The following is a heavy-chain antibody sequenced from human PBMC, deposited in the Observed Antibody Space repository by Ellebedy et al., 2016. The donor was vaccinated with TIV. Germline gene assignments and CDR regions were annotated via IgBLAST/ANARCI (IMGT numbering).Heavy chain of an antibody. V-gene: IGHV4-4*02. CDR3: ARTFTERLGGSTTHWVLDY. CDR1: GDSISSSDW. Sequence: SQTLSLTCAVSGDSISSSDWWSWARQSPGQGLEWIGQIYLRGSATYNPSLKSRVTISVDQSKNQLSLKLTSATAADTAVYYCARTFTERLGGSTTHWVLDYWGQGSLVTASS. D-gene: IGHD4-17*01. J-gene: IGHJ4*02. CDR2: IYLRGSA.